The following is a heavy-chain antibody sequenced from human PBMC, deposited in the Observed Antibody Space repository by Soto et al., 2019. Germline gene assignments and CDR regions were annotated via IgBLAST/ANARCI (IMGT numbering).Heavy chain of an antibody. CDR1: GFLIRSSYYY. V-gene: IGHV4-39*01. J-gene: IGHJ4*02. CDR2: IYYSGSP. CDR3: ARHGGSSPVQFDL. Sequence: SETLSLTCGVSGFLIRSSYYYWGWVRQPPGRGLEWIGSIYYSGSPYYYNSSLQSRVTMSVDTSKNQFSLELRSVTAGDTAVYYCARHGGSSPVQFDLWGPGTLVTVSS. D-gene: IGHD2-15*01.